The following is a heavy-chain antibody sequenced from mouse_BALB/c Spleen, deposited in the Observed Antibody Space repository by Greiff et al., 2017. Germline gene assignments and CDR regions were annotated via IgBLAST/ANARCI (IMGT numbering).Heavy chain of an antibody. CDR2: IDPGDGDT. CDR1: GYAFSSYW. J-gene: IGHJ3*01. V-gene: IGHV1-80*01. CDR3: ARPELEGFAY. Sequence: QVQLQQSGAELVRPGSSVKISCKASGYAFSSYWMNWVKQRPGQGLEWIGQIDPGDGDTNYNGKFKGKATLTADKSSSTAYMQLSSLTSEDSAVYFGARPELEGFAYWGQGTLVTVSA.